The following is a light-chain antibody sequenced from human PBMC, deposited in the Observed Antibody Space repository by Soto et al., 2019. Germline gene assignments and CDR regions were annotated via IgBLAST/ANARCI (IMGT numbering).Light chain of an antibody. Sequence: EIVLTQSPGTLSLSPGERATLSCRASQSVSGFFLAWYQQKPGQAPRLLIYAASRRATGIPDRFSGSGSGTDFTLTISRLEPEDFAVYYCQQYGSSPFWTFGQGTKVEIK. J-gene: IGKJ1*01. V-gene: IGKV3-20*01. CDR1: QSVSGFF. CDR2: AAS. CDR3: QQYGSSPFWT.